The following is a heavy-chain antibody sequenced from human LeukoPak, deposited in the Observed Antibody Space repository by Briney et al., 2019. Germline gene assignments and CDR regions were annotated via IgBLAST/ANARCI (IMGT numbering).Heavy chain of an antibody. CDR3: ARTPSSGWYPYYYYYYVDV. J-gene: IGHJ6*03. CDR1: GYTFTSYA. D-gene: IGHD6-19*01. CDR2: INTNTGNP. V-gene: IGHV7-4-1*02. Sequence: ASVKVSCKASGYTFTSYAMNWVRQAPGQGLEWMGWINTNTGNPTYAQGFTGRLVFSLDTSVSTAYLQISSLKAEDTAVYYCARTPSSGWYPYYYYYYVDVWGKGTTVTVSS.